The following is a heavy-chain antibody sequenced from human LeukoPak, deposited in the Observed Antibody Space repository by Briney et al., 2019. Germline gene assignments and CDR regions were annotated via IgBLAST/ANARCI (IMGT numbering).Heavy chain of an antibody. CDR1: GGSISNGDYY. D-gene: IGHD2-2*01. V-gene: IGHV4-30-4*01. Sequence: SETLSLTCTVSGGSISNGDYYWSWIRQPPGKGLEWIGYIYYSGNTFYNPSLKSRVTMSIDTSKNQFSLNLSSVTAADTAVYYCAREIGYCSTTSCYDWFDPWGQGTLVTVSS. CDR3: AREIGYCSTTSCYDWFDP. J-gene: IGHJ5*02. CDR2: IYYSGNT.